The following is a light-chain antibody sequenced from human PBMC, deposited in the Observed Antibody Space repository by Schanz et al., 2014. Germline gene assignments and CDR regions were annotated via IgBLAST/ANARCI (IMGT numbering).Light chain of an antibody. Sequence: QSALTQPPSASGSPGQSVTISCTGTSSDVGGYNSVSWYQQFPGKAPKLMIYEVNKRPSGVPDRFSGSKSGNTASLTISGLQADNEAEYYCCSYVDGSTLIFGGGTKLTVL. CDR2: EVN. V-gene: IGLV2-8*01. J-gene: IGLJ2*01. CDR1: SSDVGGYNS. CDR3: CSYVDGSTLI.